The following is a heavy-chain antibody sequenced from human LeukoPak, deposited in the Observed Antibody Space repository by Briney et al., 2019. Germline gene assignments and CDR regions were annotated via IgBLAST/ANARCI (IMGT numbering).Heavy chain of an antibody. J-gene: IGHJ3*02. V-gene: IGHV3-21*01. Sequence: AGGSLRLSCAASGFTFSSYSMNWVRQAPGKGLEWVSSISSSSSYIHYADSVKGRFTVSRDNAKNSLYLQMNSLRAEDTAVYYCARTYIVATIRAFDIWGQGTMVTVSS. CDR3: ARTYIVATIRAFDI. CDR2: ISSSSSYI. CDR1: GFTFSSYS. D-gene: IGHD5-12*01.